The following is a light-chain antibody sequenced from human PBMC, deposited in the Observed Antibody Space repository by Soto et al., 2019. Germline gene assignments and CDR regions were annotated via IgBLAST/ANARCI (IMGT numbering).Light chain of an antibody. J-gene: IGLJ2*01. CDR3: SARDDSLSGVV. CDR2: RSD. CDR1: SSNIGSNH. Sequence: QSVLTQPPSTSGTPGQRVTISCSGSSSNIGSNHVYWYQQFPGMAPKLLMYRSDQRPTGVPDRFSGSKSGTSASLAISGLRSDDEADYYCSARDDSLSGVVFGGGTKVTFL. V-gene: IGLV1-47*01.